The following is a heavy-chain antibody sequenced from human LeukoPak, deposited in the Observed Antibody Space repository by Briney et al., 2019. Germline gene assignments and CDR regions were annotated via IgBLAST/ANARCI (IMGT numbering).Heavy chain of an antibody. Sequence: PSETLSLTCTVSAGSISSYYWSWIRPPPGKGLEWFGYIYFTGSTNYNPSLKSRVTISVDPSKNQFSLNVTAVTAADTAVYYCATYVWGRHFDYGGQGTLVTVSS. V-gene: IGHV4-59*01. D-gene: IGHD3-16*01. CDR2: IYFTGST. J-gene: IGHJ4*02. CDR1: AGSISSYY. CDR3: ATYVWGRHFDY.